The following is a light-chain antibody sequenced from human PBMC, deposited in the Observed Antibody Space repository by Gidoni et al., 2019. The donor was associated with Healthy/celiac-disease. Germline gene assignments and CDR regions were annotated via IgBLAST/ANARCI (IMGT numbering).Light chain of an antibody. CDR1: QSVSSY. J-gene: IGKJ5*01. V-gene: IGKV3-11*01. Sequence: EMVLTQCPATLAWSPGERATLSCRASQSVSSYLAWYQQKPGQAPRLLIYDASNRATGIPARFSGSGYVTDFTLTISSLEPEDFAVYYCQQRSNWPPNFGQGTRLEIK. CDR2: DAS. CDR3: QQRSNWPPN.